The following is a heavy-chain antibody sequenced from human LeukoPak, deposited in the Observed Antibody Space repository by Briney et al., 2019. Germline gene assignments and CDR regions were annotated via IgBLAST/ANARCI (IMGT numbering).Heavy chain of an antibody. CDR3: ARAPITMVVPFDY. D-gene: IGHD3-10*01. CDR2: ISYDGSNK. CDR1: GFTFSTYA. Sequence: GGSLRLSCAASGFTFSTYAMHWVRQAPGKGLEWVAAISYDGSNKNYADSVKGRFTISRDNSKNTLYLQMNSLRAEDTAVYYCARAPITMVVPFDYWGQGTLVTVSS. V-gene: IGHV3-30*14. J-gene: IGHJ4*02.